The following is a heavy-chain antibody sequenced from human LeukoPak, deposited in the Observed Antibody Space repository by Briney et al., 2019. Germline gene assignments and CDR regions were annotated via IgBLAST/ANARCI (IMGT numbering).Heavy chain of an antibody. J-gene: IGHJ5*02. V-gene: IGHV3-23*01. CDR3: AKDAALYSSSWYYRWFDP. CDR2: FSGSTGST. Sequence: PGGSLRLSCAASGFTFSSYGMNWVRQAPGKGLEWVSGFSGSTGSTHYADSVKGRFTISRDNSKNTLYLQMNSLRAEDTAVYYCAKDAALYSSSWYYRWFDPWGQGALVTVSS. D-gene: IGHD6-13*01. CDR1: GFTFSSYG.